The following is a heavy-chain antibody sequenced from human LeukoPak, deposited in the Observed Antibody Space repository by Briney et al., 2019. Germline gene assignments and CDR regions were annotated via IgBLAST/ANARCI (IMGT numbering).Heavy chain of an antibody. J-gene: IGHJ4*02. D-gene: IGHD6-19*01. V-gene: IGHV5-51*01. Sequence: GESLKISCKGSEYSFTTYWIGWVRRMPGKGLEWMGVIYPGDSDTRYSPSFQGQVTISADKSISTAYLQWSSLKASDTAMYYCARHGRGWYHDFDYWGQGTLVTVSS. CDR2: IYPGDSDT. CDR3: ARHGRGWYHDFDY. CDR1: EYSFTTYW.